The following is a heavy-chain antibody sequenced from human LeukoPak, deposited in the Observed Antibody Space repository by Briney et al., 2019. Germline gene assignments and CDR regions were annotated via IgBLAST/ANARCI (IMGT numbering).Heavy chain of an antibody. CDR1: GGSISSGGYY. D-gene: IGHD3-22*01. CDR3: AREDYYDRSFGY. CDR2: IYYSGST. Sequence: PSQTLSLTCTVSGGSISSGGYYWSWIRQHPGKGLEWIGYIYYSGSTYYNPSLKSRVTLSVDPSKNQFSLKLSSVSAADTAVYYCAREDYYDRSFGYWGQGTLVTVSS. J-gene: IGHJ4*02. V-gene: IGHV4-31*03.